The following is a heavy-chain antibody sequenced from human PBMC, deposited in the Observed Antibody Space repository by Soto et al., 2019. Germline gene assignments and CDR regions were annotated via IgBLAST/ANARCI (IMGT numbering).Heavy chain of an antibody. CDR1: EFTFSSYA. CDR2: ISAGGDDT. D-gene: IGHD1-7*01. V-gene: IGHV3-23*01. Sequence: EVQLLESGGGLVQPGGSLRLSCAASEFTFSSYAMSWVRQAPGKGLEWVSAISAGGDDTHYADSVKGRFTISRDNSKNPLYLQMISLRAEDTAVYYCAKGRSGGTYSVAILPFDYWGQGTLVTVSS. CDR3: AKGRSGGTYSVAILPFDY. J-gene: IGHJ4*02.